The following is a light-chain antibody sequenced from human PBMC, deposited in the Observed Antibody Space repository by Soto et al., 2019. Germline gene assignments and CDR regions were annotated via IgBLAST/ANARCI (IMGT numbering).Light chain of an antibody. CDR1: QSVSSSY. CDR3: QQYDSSPVT. V-gene: IGKV3-20*01. CDR2: GAS. J-gene: IGKJ1*01. Sequence: EIVLTQSPGTLSLSPGERATLSCRASQSVSSSYLAWYQQKPGQAPRRLIYGASSRATGIPDMFSGSGSGRDFTLTISKLEPGGFAVYYCQQYDSSPVTFGQGTKVEIK.